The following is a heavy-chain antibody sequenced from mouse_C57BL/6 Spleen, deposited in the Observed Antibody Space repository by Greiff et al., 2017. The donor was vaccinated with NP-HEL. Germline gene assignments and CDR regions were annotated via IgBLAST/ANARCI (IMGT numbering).Heavy chain of an antibody. J-gene: IGHJ2*01. V-gene: IGHV1-69*01. Sequence: QVQLKQPGAELVMPGASVKLSCKASGYTFTSYWMHWVKQRPGQGLEWIGEIDPSDSNTNYNQKFKGKSTLTVDKSSSTAYMQLSSLTSEDSAVYYCARWGQVNYFDDWGQGTTVTVAS. D-gene: IGHD2-13*01. CDR3: ARWGQVNYFDD. CDR1: GYTFTSYW. CDR2: IDPSDSNT.